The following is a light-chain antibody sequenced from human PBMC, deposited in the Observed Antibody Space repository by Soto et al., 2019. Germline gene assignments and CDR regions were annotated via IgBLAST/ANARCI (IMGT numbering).Light chain of an antibody. CDR1: SGHSSYI. CDR2: LEGSGSY. Sequence: QSVLTQSSSASASLGSSVKLTCTLSSGHSSYIIAWHQQQPGKAPRYLMKLEGSGSYNKGSGVPDRFSGSSSGADRYRTISNLQFEDEADYYCETWDSNTHVFGGGTKLTVL. V-gene: IGLV4-60*02. CDR3: ETWDSNTHV. J-gene: IGLJ3*02.